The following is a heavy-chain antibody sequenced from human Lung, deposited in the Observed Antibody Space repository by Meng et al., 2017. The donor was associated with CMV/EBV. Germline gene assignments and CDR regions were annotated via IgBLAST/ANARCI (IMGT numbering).Heavy chain of an antibody. CDR2: IYYSGST. Sequence: VELHDSRPRLVKPSPTLSLTFTVSVGTISRGDYCLRWIRQTPGKGLEWIGYIYYSGSTYYIPSLKSRVTISVDTSENQFSLKLSSVTAADTAVYYCARALEAAMVTFDYWGQGTLVTVSS. J-gene: IGHJ4*02. CDR1: VGTISRGDYC. D-gene: IGHD5-18*01. V-gene: IGHV4-30-4*08. CDR3: ARALEAAMVTFDY.